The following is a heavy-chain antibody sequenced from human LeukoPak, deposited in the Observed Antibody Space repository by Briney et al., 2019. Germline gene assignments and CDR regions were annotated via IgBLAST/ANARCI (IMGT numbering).Heavy chain of an antibody. CDR1: GFTLSRYW. J-gene: IGHJ4*02. CDR2: IKEDGSEK. V-gene: IGHV3-7*01. D-gene: IGHD3-22*01. Sequence: GGSLRLSCAVSGFTLSRYWMTWVRQAPGKGLEWVANIKEDGSEKYYVDSVKGRFTISRDNAKNSLYLQMNSLRVEGTAVYYCARDPPGNYYDGSGYYSWGQGTLVTVSS. CDR3: ARDPPGNYYDGSGYYS.